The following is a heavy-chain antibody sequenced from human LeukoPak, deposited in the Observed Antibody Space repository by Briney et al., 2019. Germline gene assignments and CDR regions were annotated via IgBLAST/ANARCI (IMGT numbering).Heavy chain of an antibody. CDR1: GGSISSGDYY. CDR3: DRGPDRGYYYYYMDV. V-gene: IGHV4-30-4*08. Sequence: SETLSLTCTVSGGSISSGDYYWSWIRQPPGKALAWIGYIYYSGSTYYNPSLKSRVTISVDTSKNQFSLKLSSVTAADTAVYYCDRGPDRGYYYYYMDVWGKGPTVSVSS. CDR2: IYYSGST. J-gene: IGHJ6*03. D-gene: IGHD3-10*01.